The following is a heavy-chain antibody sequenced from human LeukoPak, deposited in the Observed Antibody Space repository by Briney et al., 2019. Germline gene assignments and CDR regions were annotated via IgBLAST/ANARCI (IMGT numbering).Heavy chain of an antibody. CDR3: TTGGYEPD. J-gene: IGHJ4*02. Sequence: GGSLRLSCAASGFTFSDAWMSWVRQAPGKGLEWVGRIKSKTAGGTIAYATPVKGRFTISRDDSKNTVYLQMNSLTTEDTAVYLCTTGGYEPDWGQGTLVTVSS. D-gene: IGHD5-12*01. CDR1: GFTFSDAW. CDR2: IKSKTAGGTI. V-gene: IGHV3-15*01.